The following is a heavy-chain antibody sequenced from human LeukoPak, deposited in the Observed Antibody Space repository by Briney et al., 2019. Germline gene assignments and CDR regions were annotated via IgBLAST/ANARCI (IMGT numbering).Heavy chain of an antibody. Sequence: GGSLRLSCAASGFTFSSYAMHWVRQAPGKGLEWVAVISYDGSNKYYADSVKGRFTISRDNSKNTLYLQMNSLRAEDTAAYYCARDRLRYYDSSGSDYWGQGTLVTVSS. J-gene: IGHJ4*02. CDR1: GFTFSSYA. CDR3: ARDRLRYYDSSGSDY. D-gene: IGHD3-22*01. CDR2: ISYDGSNK. V-gene: IGHV3-30*04.